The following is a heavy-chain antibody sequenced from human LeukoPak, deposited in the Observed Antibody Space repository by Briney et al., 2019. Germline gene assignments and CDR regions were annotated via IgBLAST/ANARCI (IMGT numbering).Heavy chain of an antibody. D-gene: IGHD1-26*01. Sequence: GGSLRLSCAASGFTFSQYWMSWVRQAPGKGLEWVANIKPDGSEKHYVDSVKGRFSISRDNTKSSLYLQMNSLRAEDTAVYYCARPTAVGATPRAFDIWGQGTMVIVSS. CDR1: GFTFSQYW. CDR2: IKPDGSEK. J-gene: IGHJ3*02. CDR3: ARPTAVGATPRAFDI. V-gene: IGHV3-7*01.